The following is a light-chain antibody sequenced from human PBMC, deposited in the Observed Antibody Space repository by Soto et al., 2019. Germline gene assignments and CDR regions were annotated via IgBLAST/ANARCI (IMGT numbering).Light chain of an antibody. CDR2: XAS. V-gene: IGKV1-5*03. J-gene: IGKJ5*01. CDR3: QQYNTYST. Sequence: IQMTQSPSTLSASVGDRVTITCRASQDIXIWVAWYEPKPGKAPKILISXASALESGVPASFSGSGSGTEFTITISGLQADDVETYYCQQYNTYSTFGQGTRLEIK. CDR1: QDIXIW.